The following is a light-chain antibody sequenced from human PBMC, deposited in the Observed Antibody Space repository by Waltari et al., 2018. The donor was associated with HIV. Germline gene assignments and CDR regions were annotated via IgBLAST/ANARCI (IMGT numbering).Light chain of an antibody. CDR3: SAWDDSLRATV. CDR1: FSNLGANT. V-gene: IGLV1-44*01. Sequence: QSVMSHPPSASGTPGQTVTLSCSGRFSNLGANTVNWYQQIPVTAPRLLIYGHNQRPSGVPDRFSGSRSGTSASLTIGGLQSEDEADYYCSAWDDSLRATVFGTGTRVTVL. CDR2: GHN. J-gene: IGLJ1*01.